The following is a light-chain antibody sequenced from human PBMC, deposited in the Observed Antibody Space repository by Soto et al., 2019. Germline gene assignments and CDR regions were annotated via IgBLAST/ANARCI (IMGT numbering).Light chain of an antibody. J-gene: IGKJ1*01. V-gene: IGKV1-39*01. Sequence: DIQMTQSPSSLPASVGDRVTITCRASESVRSFFNWYQQKPGKAPKLVIYAASSLRSGVPSRFSGSGSGKDFTLTITNLQPEDFATYYCQQSDTTPWTFGQGTRVDIK. CDR2: AAS. CDR3: QQSDTTPWT. CDR1: ESVRSF.